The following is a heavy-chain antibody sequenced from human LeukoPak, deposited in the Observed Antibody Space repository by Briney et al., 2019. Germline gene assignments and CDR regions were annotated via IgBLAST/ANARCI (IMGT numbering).Heavy chain of an antibody. V-gene: IGHV3-23*01. J-gene: IGHJ4*02. CDR2: ITGSGGVT. Sequence: GGSLRLSCAASGVSFSDYAMAWVRQAPGKGLEWVSVITGSGGVTHYAGSVKGRFTISRDNSKNTLYLQMNNLRVEDTARYYFAKHGIYYDGSTHIYYFDYWGQGTLVAVSS. CDR3: AKHGIYYDGSTHIYYFDY. D-gene: IGHD3-22*01. CDR1: GVSFSDYA.